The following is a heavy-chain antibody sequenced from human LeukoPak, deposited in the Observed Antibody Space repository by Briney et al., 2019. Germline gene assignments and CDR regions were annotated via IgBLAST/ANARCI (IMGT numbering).Heavy chain of an antibody. Sequence: SVKVSCKASGYIFTRYGLSWVRPPPGQGLEGMGWISDYNGNTNYAHKLQGRVTMTTDTSTSTAYMELRSLRCDDTAVYYCARDLEGNVVDDKPLDYWGQGTLVTVSS. V-gene: IGHV1-18*04. J-gene: IGHJ4*02. CDR2: ISDYNGNT. D-gene: IGHD2-2*01. CDR1: GYIFTRYG. CDR3: ARDLEGNVVDDKPLDY.